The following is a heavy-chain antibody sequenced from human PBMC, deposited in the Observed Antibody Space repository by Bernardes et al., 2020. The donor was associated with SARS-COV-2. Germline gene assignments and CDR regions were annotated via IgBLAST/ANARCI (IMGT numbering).Heavy chain of an antibody. CDR2: IKEDGDEK. CDR1: GFTFSRYW. CDR3: ANVPEGRSQSGYFGT. Sequence: GGSLRLSCAASGFTFSRYWMSWVRQAPGKGLEWVANIKEDGDEKYSVDSVKGRFIISRDNTKNSLYLQMNSLRVEDTAVYYCANVPEGRSQSGYFGTWGQGTLVTVSS. J-gene: IGHJ4*02. D-gene: IGHD3-16*01. V-gene: IGHV3-7*01.